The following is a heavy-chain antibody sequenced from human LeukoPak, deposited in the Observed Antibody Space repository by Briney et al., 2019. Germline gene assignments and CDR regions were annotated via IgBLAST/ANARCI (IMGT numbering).Heavy chain of an antibody. D-gene: IGHD4-17*01. CDR3: ARPASGDYTYYYYMDV. CDR2: INPNSGGT. CDR1: VYTFTGYY. J-gene: IGHJ6*03. V-gene: IGHV1-2*02. Sequence: ASVNVSCKASVYTFTGYYMHWVRQAPGQGLEWMGWINPNSGGTNYAQKFQGRVTMTRDTSISTAYMELSRLRSDDTAVYYCARPASGDYTYYYYMDVWGKGTTVTVSS.